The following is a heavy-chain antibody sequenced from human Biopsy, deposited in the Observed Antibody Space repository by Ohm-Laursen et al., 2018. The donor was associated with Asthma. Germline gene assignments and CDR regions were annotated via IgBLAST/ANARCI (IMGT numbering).Heavy chain of an antibody. D-gene: IGHD2-21*01. CDR2: IAWDGINS. CDR1: GFTFSTYG. Sequence: RSLRLSCAASGFTFSTYGMHWVRQAPGKGLEWVAYIAWDGINSYYADSVKGRFTISRDNSRNTLYLQKNSLRADDTAVYYCARAGESDIVGGLDVWGQGTTVIVS. CDR3: ARAGESDIVGGLDV. V-gene: IGHV3-30*03. J-gene: IGHJ6*02.